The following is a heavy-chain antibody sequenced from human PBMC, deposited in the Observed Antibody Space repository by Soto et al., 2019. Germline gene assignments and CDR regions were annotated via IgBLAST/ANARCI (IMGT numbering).Heavy chain of an antibody. J-gene: IGHJ2*01. CDR2: IIPIFGTA. D-gene: IGHD4-17*01. Sequence: QVQLVQSGAEVKKPGSSVKVSCKASGGTFSSYAISWVRQAPGQGLEWMGGIIPIFGTANYAQKFQGRVTINADESTSTVHMELSSLRSEDTAVYYCARDRVRPLTTVVRSAGRSYFDLWGRGALVTVSS. CDR3: ARDRVRPLTTVVRSAGRSYFDL. V-gene: IGHV1-69*12. CDR1: GGTFSSYA.